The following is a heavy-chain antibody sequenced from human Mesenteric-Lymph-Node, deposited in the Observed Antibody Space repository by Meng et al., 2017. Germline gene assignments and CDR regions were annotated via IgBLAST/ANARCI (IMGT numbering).Heavy chain of an antibody. D-gene: IGHD3-22*01. V-gene: IGHV3-21*06. Sequence: GESLKISCAASGFTFISYSMNWVRQAPGKGLEWVSSISSSSSYIYYADSVKGRFTISRDNAKNSLYLQMNSLRVEDTAVYYCARDHYDSSGVYWGEYFCYGMDVWGQGTTVTVSS. CDR2: ISSSSSYI. CDR1: GFTFISYS. CDR3: ARDHYDSSGVYWGEYFCYGMDV. J-gene: IGHJ6*02.